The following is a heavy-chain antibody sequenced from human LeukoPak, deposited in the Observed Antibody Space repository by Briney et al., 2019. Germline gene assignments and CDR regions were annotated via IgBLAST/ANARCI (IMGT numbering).Heavy chain of an antibody. CDR3: ARGIAARNWFDP. V-gene: IGHV1-2*02. CDR2: INPNSGGT. CDR1: GYTFTDYY. Sequence: ASVKVSCKASGYTFTDYYMHWVRQAPGQGLEWMGWINPNSGGTHYVQKFQGRVAMTRDTSISTAYMELGRLRSDDTAVYYCARGIAARNWFDPWGRGTLVTVSS. J-gene: IGHJ5*02. D-gene: IGHD6-6*01.